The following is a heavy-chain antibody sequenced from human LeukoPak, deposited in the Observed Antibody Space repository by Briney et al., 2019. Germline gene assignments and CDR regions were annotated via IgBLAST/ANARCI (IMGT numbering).Heavy chain of an antibody. CDR3: AREVTGYCTNGVCYKGAFDY. Sequence: PGGSLRLSCAASGFTFSSYVMNWVGPAPGEGLEWVSYISCSGSTIYYADSVKGRFTISRGNAKYSLYLQMNRLRAEDTPVYYCAREVTGYCTNGVCYKGAFDYWGQGTLVTVSS. CDR2: ISCSGSTI. D-gene: IGHD2-8*01. J-gene: IGHJ4*02. CDR1: GFTFSSYV. V-gene: IGHV3-48*03.